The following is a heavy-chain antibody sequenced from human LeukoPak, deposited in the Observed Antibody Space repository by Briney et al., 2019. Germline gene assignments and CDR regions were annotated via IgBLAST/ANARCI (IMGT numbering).Heavy chain of an antibody. D-gene: IGHD1-14*01. V-gene: IGHV3-7*04. Sequence: GGSLRLSCAASGFSFSHYWMTWVRQYPGKGLEWVANIKQDGSEKNYVDSVKGRFTISRDNVRNSLYLQMNSLRAEDTAVYYRARGDWEPSDYWGQGTLVTVSS. CDR2: IKQDGSEK. CDR1: GFSFSHYW. J-gene: IGHJ4*02. CDR3: ARGDWEPSDY.